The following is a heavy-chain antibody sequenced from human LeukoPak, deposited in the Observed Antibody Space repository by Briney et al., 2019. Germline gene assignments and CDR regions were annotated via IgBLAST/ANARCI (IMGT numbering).Heavy chain of an antibody. V-gene: IGHV3-7*01. CDR1: GFTFSSYW. CDR3: ARDGGRMVRGVIPHYYYYMDV. J-gene: IGHJ6*03. CDR2: IKQDGSEK. Sequence: PGGSLRLSCAASGFTFSSYWMSWVRQAPGKGLEWVANIKQDGSEKYYVDSVKGRFTISRDNSKNTLYLQMNSLRAEDTAVYYCARDGGRMVRGVIPHYYYYMDVWGKGTTVTVSS. D-gene: IGHD3-10*01.